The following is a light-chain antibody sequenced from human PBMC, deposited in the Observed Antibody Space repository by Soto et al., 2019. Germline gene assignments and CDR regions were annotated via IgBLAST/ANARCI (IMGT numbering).Light chain of an antibody. V-gene: IGKV3-20*01. CDR3: QHYDSSTRT. Sequence: EIVLTQSPGTLSLSPGERASLSCRASQSISGTYLAWYQQKPGQAPKLLIHGASTRATGIPDRFSGSGSGTDSTLTISRLEPEDFAVYYCQHYDSSTRTFGQGTKVEI. J-gene: IGKJ1*01. CDR1: QSISGTY. CDR2: GAS.